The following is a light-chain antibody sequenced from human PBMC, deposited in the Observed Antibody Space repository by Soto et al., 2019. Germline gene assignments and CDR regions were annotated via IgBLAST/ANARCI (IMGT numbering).Light chain of an antibody. CDR2: DAS. CDR1: PSVRSN. J-gene: IGKJ1*01. Sequence: EIGMTQAPVARTFSPGGRPTLSVMGRPSVRSNLAWYQQKPGQAPRLLMYDASPRATGIPARFSGSGSGTAFTLTISRLQSEDFAVYYCQQYNYWPPWTFGQGTKVDIK. V-gene: IGKV3-15*01. CDR3: QQYNYWPPWT.